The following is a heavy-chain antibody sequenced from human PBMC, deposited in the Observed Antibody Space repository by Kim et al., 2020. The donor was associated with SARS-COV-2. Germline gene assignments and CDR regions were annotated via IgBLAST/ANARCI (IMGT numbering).Heavy chain of an antibody. CDR2: ISAYNGNT. CDR1: GYTFTSYG. D-gene: IGHD3-22*01. Sequence: ASVKVSCKASGYTFTSYGISWVRQAPGQGLEWMGWISAYNGNTNYAQKLQGRVTMTTDTSTSTAYMELRSLRSDDTAVYYCARVHRRVRITMIVALDYWGQGTLVTVSS. CDR3: ARVHRRVRITMIVALDY. J-gene: IGHJ4*02. V-gene: IGHV1-18*01.